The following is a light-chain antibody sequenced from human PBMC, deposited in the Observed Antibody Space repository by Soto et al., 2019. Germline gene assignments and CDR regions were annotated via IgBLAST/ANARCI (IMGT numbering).Light chain of an antibody. CDR2: GAS. J-gene: IGKJ2*01. Sequence: EIVLTQSPGTLSLSPGERATLSCRASQSVSSSYLAWYQQKPGQAPRLLIYGASSRATGIADRFSGSGSGANFTLTISRLEAEEFAVYYCQQYGSSPPYTFGQGTKLEIK. V-gene: IGKV3-20*01. CDR1: QSVSSSY. CDR3: QQYGSSPPYT.